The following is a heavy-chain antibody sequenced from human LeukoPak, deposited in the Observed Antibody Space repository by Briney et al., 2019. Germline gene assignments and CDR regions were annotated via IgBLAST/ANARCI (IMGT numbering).Heavy chain of an antibody. CDR3: ARDLRTIFGVVTPDFDY. J-gene: IGHJ4*02. Sequence: GRSLRLSCAASGFTFSSYGMHWVRQAPGKGLEWVAVISYDGSNKYYADSVKGRFTISRDNSKNTLYLQMNSLRAEDTAVYYCARDLRTIFGVVTPDFDYWGQGTLVTVSS. CDR2: ISYDGSNK. CDR1: GFTFSSYG. D-gene: IGHD3-3*01. V-gene: IGHV3-30*03.